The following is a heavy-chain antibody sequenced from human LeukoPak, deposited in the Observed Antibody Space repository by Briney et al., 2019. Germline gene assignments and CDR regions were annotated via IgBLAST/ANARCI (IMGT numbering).Heavy chain of an antibody. CDR1: GGTFTSYA. J-gene: IGHJ4*02. D-gene: IGHD2-15*01. Sequence: SVTVSCKASGGTFTSYAISWVRQAPGQGLEWMGGIIPIFGTANYAQKFQGRVTITADESTSTAYMELSSLRSEDTAVYYCARTPRSVAATPFDYWGQGTLVTVSS. CDR2: IIPIFGTA. CDR3: ARTPRSVAATPFDY. V-gene: IGHV1-69*13.